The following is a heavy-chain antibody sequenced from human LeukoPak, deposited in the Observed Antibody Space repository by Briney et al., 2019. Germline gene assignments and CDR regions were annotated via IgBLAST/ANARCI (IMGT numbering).Heavy chain of an antibody. J-gene: IGHJ5*02. CDR3: ARVLPKAGYNPGLDL. V-gene: IGHV1-46*01. CDR2: INPYGGST. CDR1: GLTFTNYY. Sequence: ASVKVSCKASGLTFTNYYFHWVRQAPGQGLEWMGKINPYGGSTSYAQKLQGRVTMTRETSTSTVYMEMTSLTSEDTAVYFCARVLPKAGYNPGLDLWGQGTLVTVSS. D-gene: IGHD1-14*01.